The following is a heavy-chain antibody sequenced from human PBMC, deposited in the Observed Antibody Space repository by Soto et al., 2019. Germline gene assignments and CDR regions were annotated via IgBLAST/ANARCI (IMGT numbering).Heavy chain of an antibody. CDR2: ISGSGGST. J-gene: IGHJ4*02. CDR3: AKFSPTYEGTAIDGSDY. Sequence: PGGSLRLSCAASGFTLSSYGMSWVRQAPGKGLEWVSAISGSGGSTYYADSVKGRFTISRDNSKNTLYLQMNSLRAEDTAVYYCAKFSPTYEGTAIDGSDYRGQRSLVTVSS. V-gene: IGHV3-23*01. D-gene: IGHD5-18*01. CDR1: GFTLSSYG.